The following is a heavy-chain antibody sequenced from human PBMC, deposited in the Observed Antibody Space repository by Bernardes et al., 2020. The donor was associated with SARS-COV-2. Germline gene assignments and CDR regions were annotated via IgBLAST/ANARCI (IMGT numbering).Heavy chain of an antibody. D-gene: IGHD4-17*01. CDR3: AKDLGNRGANDYGDAFDI. Sequence: GGSLRLSCAASGFTFSSYAMSWVRQAPGKGLEWVSAISGSGGSTYYADSVKGRFTISRDNSKNTLYLQMNSLRAEDTAVYYCAKDLGNRGANDYGDAFDIWGQGTMVTVSS. V-gene: IGHV3-23*01. CDR2: ISGSGGST. J-gene: IGHJ3*02. CDR1: GFTFSSYA.